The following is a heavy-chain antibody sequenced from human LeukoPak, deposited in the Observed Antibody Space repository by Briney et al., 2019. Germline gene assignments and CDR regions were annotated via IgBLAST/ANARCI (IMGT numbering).Heavy chain of an antibody. D-gene: IGHD2-15*01. CDR3: ARRRVVVADFDY. J-gene: IGHJ4*02. CDR1: GGSFSGYY. V-gene: IGHV4-34*01. Sequence: SETLSLTCAVDGGSFSGYYWSWIRQPPGKGLEWIGEINHSGSTNYNPSLKSRVTISVDTSKNQFSLKLSSVTAADTAVYYCARRRVVVADFDYWGQGTLVTVSS. CDR2: INHSGST.